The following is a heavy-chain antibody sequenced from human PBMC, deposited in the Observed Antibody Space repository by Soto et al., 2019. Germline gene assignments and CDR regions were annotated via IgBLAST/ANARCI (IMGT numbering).Heavy chain of an antibody. Sequence: GGSLRLSCAASGFTFSSYGMHWVRQAPGKGLEWVAVISYDGSNKYYADSVKGRFTISRDNSKNTLYLQMNSLRAEDTAVYYCAKDSWWELLTYYLDYWGQGTLVTVSS. CDR1: GFTFSSYG. J-gene: IGHJ4*02. CDR2: ISYDGSNK. CDR3: AKDSWWELLTYYLDY. V-gene: IGHV3-30*18. D-gene: IGHD1-26*01.